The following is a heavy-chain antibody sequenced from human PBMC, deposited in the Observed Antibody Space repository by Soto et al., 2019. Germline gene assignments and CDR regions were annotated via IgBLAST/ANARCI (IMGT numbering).Heavy chain of an antibody. CDR3: ARDGRGYSYGYSYYYGMDV. Sequence: SETLSLTCAVYGASFSGYYWSWIRQPPGKGLEWIGEINHSGSTNYNPSLKSRVTISVDTSKNQFSLKLHSVTAADTAVYYCARDGRGYSYGYSYYYGMDVWGQGTTVTVSS. CDR1: GASFSGYY. D-gene: IGHD5-18*01. CDR2: INHSGST. J-gene: IGHJ6*02. V-gene: IGHV4-34*01.